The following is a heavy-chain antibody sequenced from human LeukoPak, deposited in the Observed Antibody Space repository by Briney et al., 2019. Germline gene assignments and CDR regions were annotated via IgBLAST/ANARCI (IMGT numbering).Heavy chain of an antibody. J-gene: IGHJ4*02. D-gene: IGHD2-2*01. CDR2: IKQDGSEK. Sequence: GGSLRLSCAASGSTFSSYWMSWVRQAPGKGLEWVANIKQDGSEKYYVDSVKGRFTISRDNAKNSLYLQMNSLRAEDTAVYYCARGIVVVPAAIPYWGQGTLLTVSS. CDR3: ARGIVVVPAAIPY. CDR1: GSTFSSYW. V-gene: IGHV3-7*03.